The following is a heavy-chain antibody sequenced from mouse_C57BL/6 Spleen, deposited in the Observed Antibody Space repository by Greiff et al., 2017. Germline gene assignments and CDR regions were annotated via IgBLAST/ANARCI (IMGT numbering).Heavy chain of an antibody. D-gene: IGHD1-1*01. CDR2: IRNKANNHAT. J-gene: IGHJ1*03. CDR1: GFTFSDAW. Sequence: EVKVEESGGGLVQPGGSMKLSCAASGFTFSDAWMDWVRPSPEKGLEWVAEIRNKANNHATYYAESVKGRFTISRDDSKRSVYLQMNSLRAEDTGIYYCTNYYGSSPSYWYFDVWGTGTTVTVSS. CDR3: TNYYGSSPSYWYFDV. V-gene: IGHV6-6*01.